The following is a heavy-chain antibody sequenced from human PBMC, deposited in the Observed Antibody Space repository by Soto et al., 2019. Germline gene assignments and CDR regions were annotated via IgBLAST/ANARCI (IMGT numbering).Heavy chain of an antibody. Sequence: QVQLVQSGAEVKKPGSSVKVSCKASGGTFSSYAISWVRQAPGQGLEWMGGIIPIFGTANYAQKFQGRVTITADESTSTAYMELSSLRSEDTAVYYCALGGLGESYLGYYYYGMDVWDQGTTVTVSS. D-gene: IGHD3-16*01. J-gene: IGHJ6*02. CDR3: ALGGLGESYLGYYYYGMDV. V-gene: IGHV1-69*12. CDR1: GGTFSSYA. CDR2: IIPIFGTA.